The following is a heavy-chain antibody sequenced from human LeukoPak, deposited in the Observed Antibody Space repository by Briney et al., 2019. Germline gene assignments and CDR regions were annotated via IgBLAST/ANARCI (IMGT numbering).Heavy chain of an antibody. D-gene: IGHD2-2*01. CDR3: ARSHCSSTSCRYYYYYYYMDV. J-gene: IGHJ6*03. Sequence: PGRSLRLSCAASGFTFSSYVMHWVRQAPGKGLEWVAIISYDGSNEYYADSVKGRFTISRDNSKNTLYLQMNSLRAADTAVYYCARSHCSSTSCRYYYYYYYMDVWGKGTTVTISS. CDR1: GFTFSSYV. CDR2: ISYDGSNE. V-gene: IGHV3-30*04.